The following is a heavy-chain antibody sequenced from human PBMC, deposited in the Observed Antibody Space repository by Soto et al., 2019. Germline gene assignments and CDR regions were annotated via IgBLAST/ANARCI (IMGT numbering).Heavy chain of an antibody. Sequence: GGFLRLSGSASGFTVSSNHMSWVRQTPGRGLEWVSSIYTCGSTYYADSVKGRFTISRDNSKNTLYLQMNSLRLDDTAVYYCARDLRTSCYTGSDYGMEVWGQGTTVSVSS. CDR2: IYTCGST. J-gene: IGHJ6*02. CDR1: GFTVSSNH. V-gene: IGHV3-66*03. D-gene: IGHD2-2*02. CDR3: ARDLRTSCYTGSDYGMEV.